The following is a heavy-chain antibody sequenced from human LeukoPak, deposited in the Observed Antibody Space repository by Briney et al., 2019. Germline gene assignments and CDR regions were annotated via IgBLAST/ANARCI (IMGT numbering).Heavy chain of an antibody. J-gene: IGHJ4*02. CDR3: ARTLRYSGSYYGG. Sequence: SSETLSLTCTVSGGSISSGSYYWSWIRQPAGKGLEWIGRIYTSGSTNYNPSLKSRVTMSVDTSKNQFSLKLSSVTAADTAVYYCARTLRYSGSYYGGWGQGTLVTVSS. CDR2: IYTSGST. D-gene: IGHD1-26*01. CDR1: GGSISSGSYY. V-gene: IGHV4-61*02.